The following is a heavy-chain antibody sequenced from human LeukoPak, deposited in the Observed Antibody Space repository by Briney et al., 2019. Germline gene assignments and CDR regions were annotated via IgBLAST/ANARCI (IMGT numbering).Heavy chain of an antibody. CDR3: ARGDDYKSTLFDY. CDR1: GASISRYF. D-gene: IGHD5-12*01. V-gene: IGHV4-59*01. Sequence: KPSETLSLTRTVSGASISRYFWNWIRQPPGKELELIGYISSGGSTNYNPSLKSRVTISIDTSKNQFSLKLTSATAADTAVYYCARGDDYKSTLFDYWGQGTLVTVSS. CDR2: ISSGGST. J-gene: IGHJ4*02.